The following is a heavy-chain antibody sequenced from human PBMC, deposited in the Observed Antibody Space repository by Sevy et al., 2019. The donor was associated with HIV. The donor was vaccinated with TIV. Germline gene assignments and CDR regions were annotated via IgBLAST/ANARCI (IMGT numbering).Heavy chain of an antibody. D-gene: IGHD4-17*01. V-gene: IGHV4-39*02. J-gene: IGHJ6*02. CDR3: ARDYGGNSADYYGMDV. Sequence: SETLSLTCTVSGGSISSSSYYWGWIRQPPGKGLEWIGSIYYSGSTYYNPSLKSRVTISVDTSKNQFSLKLGPVTAADTAVYYCARDYGGNSADYYGMDVWGQGTTVTVSS. CDR2: IYYSGST. CDR1: GGSISSSSYY.